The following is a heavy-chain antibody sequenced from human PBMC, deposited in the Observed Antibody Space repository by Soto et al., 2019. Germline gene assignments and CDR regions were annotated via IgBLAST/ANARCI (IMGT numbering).Heavy chain of an antibody. D-gene: IGHD3-10*01. CDR2: ISYRGGRT. CDR1: GFSFSTNQ. J-gene: IGHJ4*02. CDR3: ARTLWGEGPQEHY. Sequence: GGSLRLSCVASGFSFSTNQMSWVRQAPGKGLEWVSGISYRGGRTYYADSVKGRFTISRDNSKNTLYLQMDSLRVEDTTVYYCARTLWGEGPQEHYWGQGTLVTVSS. V-gene: IGHV3-23*01.